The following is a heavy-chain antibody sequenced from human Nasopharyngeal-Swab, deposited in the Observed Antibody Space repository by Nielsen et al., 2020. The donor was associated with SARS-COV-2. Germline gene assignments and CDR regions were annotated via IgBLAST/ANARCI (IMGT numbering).Heavy chain of an antibody. CDR1: GVPFSGYH. CDR3: ARVNNGGGIVPASYSFFMDV. J-gene: IGHJ6*03. V-gene: IGHV4-34*01. Sequence: SETLSSTCRLKGVPFSGYHWGWIRQSPGKRLEWIGDITRSGNTNYNPALKSRVIMSVATSKDEFSLKLTSVTAADTAIYFCARVNNGGGIVPASYSFFMDVWGKGTSVAVSS. CDR2: ITRSGNT. D-gene: IGHD2-2*01.